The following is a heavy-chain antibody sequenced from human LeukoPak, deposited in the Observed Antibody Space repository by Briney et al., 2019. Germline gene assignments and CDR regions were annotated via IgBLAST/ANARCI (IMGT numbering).Heavy chain of an antibody. V-gene: IGHV4-34*01. CDR1: GGSFSGYY. J-gene: IGHJ5*02. D-gene: IGHD3-3*01. CDR2: INHSGST. CDR3: ARGRRTYYDFWSGPGP. Sequence: KSSETLSLTCAVYGGSFSGYYWSWIRQPPGKGLEWIGEINHSGSTNYNPSLKSRVTISVDTSKNQFSLKLSSVTAADTAVYYCARGRRTYYDFWSGPGPWGQGNLVTVSS.